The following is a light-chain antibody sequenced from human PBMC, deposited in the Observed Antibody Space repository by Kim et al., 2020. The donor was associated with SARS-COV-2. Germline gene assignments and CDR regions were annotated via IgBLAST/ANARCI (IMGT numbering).Light chain of an antibody. Sequence: SPGDRATRSCRASQSVSSGYLAWYQQKPGQAPRLLIYGASSRATGIPDRFSGSGSGTDFTLTISRLEPEDFAVYYCQQYGSSPLTFGGGTKVDIK. J-gene: IGKJ4*01. V-gene: IGKV3-20*01. CDR1: QSVSSGY. CDR2: GAS. CDR3: QQYGSSPLT.